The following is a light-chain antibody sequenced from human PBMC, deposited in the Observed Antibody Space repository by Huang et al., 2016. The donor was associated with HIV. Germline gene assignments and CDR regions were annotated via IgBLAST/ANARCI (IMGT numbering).Light chain of an antibody. CDR3: QQRSNWVFT. CDR2: DAS. Sequence: EIVLTQSPATLSLSPGERATLSCRASQSVSSYLAWYQRKPGQAPRLLIYDASNRAPGIPARFSGSGSGTDFTLTISRLEPEDLAVYYCQQRSNWVFTFGPGTKVHIK. J-gene: IGKJ3*01. V-gene: IGKV3-11*01. CDR1: QSVSSY.